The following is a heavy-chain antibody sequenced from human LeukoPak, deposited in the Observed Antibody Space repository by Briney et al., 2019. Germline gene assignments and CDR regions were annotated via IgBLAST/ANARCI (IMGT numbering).Heavy chain of an antibody. Sequence: GGSLRLSCTASGFTFGDYAMSWVRQAPGKGLGWVGFIRSKAYGGTTKYAASVKGRFTISRDDSKSIAYLQMNSLKTEDTAVYYCTRAPYCSGGSCYDYWGQGTLVTVSS. V-gene: IGHV3-49*04. CDR1: GFTFGDYA. J-gene: IGHJ4*02. CDR3: TRAPYCSGGSCYDY. CDR2: IRSKAYGGTT. D-gene: IGHD2-15*01.